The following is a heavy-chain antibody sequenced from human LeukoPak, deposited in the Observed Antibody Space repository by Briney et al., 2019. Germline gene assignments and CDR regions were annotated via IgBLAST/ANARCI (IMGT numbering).Heavy chain of an antibody. V-gene: IGHV3-30*18. CDR2: ISYDGSNK. CDR3: AEAVGQWLVFGYFDY. J-gene: IGHJ4*02. D-gene: IGHD6-19*01. Sequence: GGSLRLSCAASGFTFSSYGMHWVRQAPGKGLEWVAVISYDGSNKYYADSVKGRFTISRDNSKNTLYLQMNSLRAEDTAVYYCAEAVGQWLVFGYFDYWGQGTLVTVSS. CDR1: GFTFSSYG.